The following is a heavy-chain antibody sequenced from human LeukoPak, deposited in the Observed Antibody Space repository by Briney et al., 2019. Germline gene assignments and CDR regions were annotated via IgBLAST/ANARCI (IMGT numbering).Heavy chain of an antibody. Sequence: GGSLRLSCAASGFTVSSNYMSWVRQAPGKGLEWVSVIYSGGSTYYVASVEGRFTISRDNSKNTLYLQMNSLRAEDTAVYYCAKAQSSYAHFDYWGQGTLVTVSS. CDR3: AKAQSSYAHFDY. CDR1: GFTVSSNY. V-gene: IGHV3-53*01. J-gene: IGHJ4*02. CDR2: IYSGGST.